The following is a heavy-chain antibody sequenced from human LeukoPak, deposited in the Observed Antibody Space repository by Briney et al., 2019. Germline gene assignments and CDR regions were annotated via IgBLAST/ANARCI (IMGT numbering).Heavy chain of an antibody. CDR1: GFTFSSYS. D-gene: IGHD6-13*01. J-gene: IGHJ1*01. CDR3: ARGSLHSSSWYFDRYGEYFQH. Sequence: PGGSLRLSCAASGFTFSSYSMNWVRQAPGKGLEWVSYISSSSSTIYYADSVKGRSTISRDNSKNTLYLQMNSLRAEDTAVYYCARGSLHSSSWYFDRYGEYFQHWGQGTLVTVSS. V-gene: IGHV3-48*01. CDR2: ISSSSSTI.